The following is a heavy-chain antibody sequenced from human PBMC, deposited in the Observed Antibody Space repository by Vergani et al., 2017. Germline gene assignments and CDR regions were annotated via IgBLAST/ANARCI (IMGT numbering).Heavy chain of an antibody. V-gene: IGHV4-38-2*02. Sequence: QVQLQESGPGLVKPSETLSLTCTVSGYSISSGYYWVWIRQPPGKGLEWIGSIYHSGSTYYNPSLKSRVTISVDTSKNQFSLKLSSVTAADTAVYYCAAIYGYLDYWGQGTLVTVSS. J-gene: IGHJ4*02. CDR2: IYHSGST. CDR3: AAIYGYLDY. D-gene: IGHD3-10*01. CDR1: GYSISSGYY.